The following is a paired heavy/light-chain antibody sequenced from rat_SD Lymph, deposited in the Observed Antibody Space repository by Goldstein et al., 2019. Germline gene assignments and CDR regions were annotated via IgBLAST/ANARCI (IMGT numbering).Heavy chain of an antibody. Sequence: EVQLQESGPGLVKPSQSLSLTCSVTGYSISSNYWGWIRKFPGNKMEWMGHISYSGSTTYNPSLKSRISITRDTSKNQFFLQLNSVTTEDTATYYCARSGYPGVYWYFDFWGPGTMVTVSS. CDR1: GYSISSNY. V-gene: IGHV3-1*01. CDR3: ARSGYPGVYWYFDF. D-gene: IGHD1-4*01. J-gene: IGHJ1*01. CDR2: ISYSGST.
Light chain of an antibody. V-gene: IGKV12S34*01. CDR3: QQYNNFPLT. CDR1: EDIYSN. Sequence: DIQMTQSPASLSASLGETVTIECRASEDIYSNLAWYQQKPGNSPQLLIYDANSLADGVPSRFSGSGSGTQYSLKINSLQSEDVASYFCQQYNNFPLTFGSGTKLEIK. CDR2: DAN. J-gene: IGKJ5*01.